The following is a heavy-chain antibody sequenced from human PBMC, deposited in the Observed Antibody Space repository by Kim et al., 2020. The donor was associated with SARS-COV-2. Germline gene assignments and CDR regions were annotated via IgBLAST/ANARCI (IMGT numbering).Heavy chain of an antibody. J-gene: IGHJ4*02. CDR2: IKSKTGGGTT. CDR3: TTDYYDSSAY. CDR1: GFTFSNAG. V-gene: IGHV3-15*05. Sequence: GGSLRLSCAVSGFTFSNAGMNWVRQAPGKGLEWVGRIKSKTGGGTTDYAAPVKGRFTISRDDSKNTLYLQMNSLKTEDTAVYYCTTDYYDSSAYWGQGTLVTVSS. D-gene: IGHD3-22*01.